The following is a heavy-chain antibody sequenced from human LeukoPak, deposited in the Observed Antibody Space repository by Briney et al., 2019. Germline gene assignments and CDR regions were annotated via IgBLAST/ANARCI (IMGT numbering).Heavy chain of an antibody. CDR1: GGSISSYY. CDR3: ARQAELVLDAFDI. J-gene: IGHJ3*02. V-gene: IGHV4-59*08. D-gene: IGHD6-13*01. Sequence: KPSETLSLTCTVSGGSISSYYWSWIRQPPGKGLEWIGYVYYSGSTNYNPSLKSRVTISVDTSKNQFSLKLSSVTAADTAVYYCARQAELVLDAFDIWGQGTMVTVSS. CDR2: VYYSGST.